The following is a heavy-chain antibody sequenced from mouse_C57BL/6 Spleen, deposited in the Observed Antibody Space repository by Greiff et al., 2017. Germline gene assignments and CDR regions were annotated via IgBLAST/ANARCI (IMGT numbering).Heavy chain of an antibody. D-gene: IGHD2-2*01. J-gene: IGHJ3*01. CDR1: GFSLTSYG. Sequence: VKVVESGPGLVAPSQSLSITCTVSGFSLTSYGVHWVRQPPGKGLEWLVVIWSDGSTTYNSALKSRLSISKDNSKSQVFLKMNSLQTDDTAMYYCARHGPGGYPFAYWGQGTLVTVSA. CDR2: IWSDGST. V-gene: IGHV2-6-1*01. CDR3: ARHGPGGYPFAY.